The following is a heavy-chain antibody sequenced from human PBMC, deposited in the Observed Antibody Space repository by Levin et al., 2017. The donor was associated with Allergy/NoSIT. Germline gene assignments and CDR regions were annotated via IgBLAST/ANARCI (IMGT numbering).Heavy chain of an antibody. CDR2: ISYDGNNK. V-gene: IGHV3-30*04. Sequence: GGSLRLSCAASGFTFSNYAMHWVRQAPGKGLEWVAAISYDGNNKYYADSVKGRFTISRDNSKNTLYLQMNSLRAEDTAMYYCARDMRAWGVVVINGDNDYWGQGTLVTVSS. CDR3: ARDMRAWGVVVINGDNDY. J-gene: IGHJ4*02. CDR1: GFTFSNYA. D-gene: IGHD3-22*01.